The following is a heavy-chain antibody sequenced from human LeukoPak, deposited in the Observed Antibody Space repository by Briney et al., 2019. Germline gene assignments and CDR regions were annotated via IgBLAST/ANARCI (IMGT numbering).Heavy chain of an antibody. CDR3: ASTIFGVVYFDY. CDR1: GGSISSSNW. D-gene: IGHD3-3*01. CDR2: IYHSGST. V-gene: IGHV4-4*02. Sequence: SGTLSLTCAVSGGSISSSNWWSWVRQPPGKGLEWIGEIYHSGSTNYNPSLKSRVTISVDRSKNQFSLKLSSVTAADTAVYYCASTIFGVVYFDYWGQGTLVTVSS. J-gene: IGHJ4*02.